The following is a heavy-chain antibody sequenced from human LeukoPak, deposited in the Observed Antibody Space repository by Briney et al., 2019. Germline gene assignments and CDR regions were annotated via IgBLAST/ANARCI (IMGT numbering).Heavy chain of an antibody. CDR3: ARGARLQPMGEF. Sequence: GGSLRLPCAASGFSFSSFGMSWVRQAPGRGLQWVSSISGDGRDTFYADSVKGRFTVSRDNSKTTMFLQMNSLRAEDTALYYCARGARLQPMGEFWGQGTLVTVSS. CDR2: ISGDGRDT. J-gene: IGHJ4*02. CDR1: GFSFSSFG. V-gene: IGHV3-23*01. D-gene: IGHD4-11*01.